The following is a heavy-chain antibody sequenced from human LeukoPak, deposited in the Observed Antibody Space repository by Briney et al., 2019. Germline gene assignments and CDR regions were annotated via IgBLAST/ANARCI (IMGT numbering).Heavy chain of an antibody. CDR3: ATSGQGQQLVLGQH. CDR1: GFTFSSYW. CDR2: IKQDGSEK. Sequence: GGSLRLSCAASGFTFSSYWMSWVRQAPGKGLEWVANIKQDGSEKYYVDSVKGRFTISRDNAKNSLYLQMNSLRAEDTALYYCATSGQGQQLVLGQHWGQGTLVTVSS. V-gene: IGHV3-7*03. D-gene: IGHD6-13*01. J-gene: IGHJ1*01.